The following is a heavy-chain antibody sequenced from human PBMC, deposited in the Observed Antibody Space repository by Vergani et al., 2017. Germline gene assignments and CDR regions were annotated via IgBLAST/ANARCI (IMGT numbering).Heavy chain of an antibody. CDR1: GGTFSSYA. CDR3: ARATCSGGSCYRGFEY. D-gene: IGHD2-15*01. J-gene: IGHJ4*02. Sequence: QVQLVQSGAEVKKPGSSVKVSCKASGGTFSSYALNWVRQAPGQGLEWMGSIIPSLATTIYAQKFQGRVTITVDESTSTAYMELSSLKSADTAVFYCARATCSGGSCYRGFEYWGQGSLITVSS. V-gene: IGHV1-69*11. CDR2: IIPSLATT.